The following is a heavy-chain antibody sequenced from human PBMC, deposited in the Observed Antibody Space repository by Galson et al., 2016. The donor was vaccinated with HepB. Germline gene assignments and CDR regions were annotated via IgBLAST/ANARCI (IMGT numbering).Heavy chain of an antibody. V-gene: IGHV3-72*01. CDR3: IRDSVDSGSQY. Sequence: SLRPSCAASGFTFSDHYMEWVRQAPGKGLEWVGRSRDKTRNYITDYAASVKGRFTVSRDVSKSSLYLQMNSLKTEDTAVYYCIRDSVDSGSQYWGQGTLVTVSS. J-gene: IGHJ1*01. CDR2: SRDKTRNYIT. D-gene: IGHD1-26*01. CDR1: GFTFSDHY.